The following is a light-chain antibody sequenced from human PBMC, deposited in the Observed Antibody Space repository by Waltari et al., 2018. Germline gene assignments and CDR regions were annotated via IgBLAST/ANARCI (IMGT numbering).Light chain of an antibody. CDR1: SLRSYY. CDR2: GKN. V-gene: IGLV3-19*01. Sequence: SSELTQDPAVSVALGQTVRITCQGDSLRSYYASWYQQKPGQAPVLVIYGKNNRPSGIPDRFSGSSSGNTASLTITGAQAEAEADYYCNSRDSSGNHQGVFGGGTKLTVL. J-gene: IGLJ2*01. CDR3: NSRDSSGNHQGV.